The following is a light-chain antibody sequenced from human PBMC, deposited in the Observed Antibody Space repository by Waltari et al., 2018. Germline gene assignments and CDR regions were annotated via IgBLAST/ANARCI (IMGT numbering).Light chain of an antibody. CDR3: CSYAGADTSVV. Sequence: QSALTQPRSVSGSPGQSVTISCTGTSSDIGGYDFVSWYQQYPGKAPKLIIYDVNKRPPGVPDLFSASKSGNTASLTISGLLNDDEAYYYCCSYAGADTSVVFGGGTTLTVL. CDR1: SSDIGGYDF. J-gene: IGLJ2*01. CDR2: DVN. V-gene: IGLV2-11*01.